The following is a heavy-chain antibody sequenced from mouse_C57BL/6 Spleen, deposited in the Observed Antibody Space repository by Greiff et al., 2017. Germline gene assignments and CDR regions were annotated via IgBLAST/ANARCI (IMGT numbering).Heavy chain of an antibody. CDR3: ASLSSSHFDY. D-gene: IGHD1-1*01. J-gene: IGHJ2*01. Sequence: QVQLQQPGAELVKPGASVKLSCKASGYTFTSYWMQWVKQRPGQGLEWIGEIDPSDSYTNYNQKFKGKATLTVDTSSSTAYMQLSSLTSEDSAVYYCASLSSSHFDYWGQGTTLTVSS. CDR2: IDPSDSYT. CDR1: GYTFTSYW. V-gene: IGHV1-50*01.